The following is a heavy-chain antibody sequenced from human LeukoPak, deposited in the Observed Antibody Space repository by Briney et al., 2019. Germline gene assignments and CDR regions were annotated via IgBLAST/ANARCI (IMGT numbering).Heavy chain of an antibody. CDR2: ISGSGGST. Sequence: GGSLRLSCAASGFTFSSYAMSWVRQAPGKGLEWVSAISGSGGSTYYADSVKGRFTISRDNSKNTLYLQMNSLRAEDTAVYYCAKDLNYYDSSGESDYRGQGTLVTVSS. CDR3: AKDLNYYDSSGESDY. V-gene: IGHV3-23*01. D-gene: IGHD3-22*01. J-gene: IGHJ4*02. CDR1: GFTFSSYA.